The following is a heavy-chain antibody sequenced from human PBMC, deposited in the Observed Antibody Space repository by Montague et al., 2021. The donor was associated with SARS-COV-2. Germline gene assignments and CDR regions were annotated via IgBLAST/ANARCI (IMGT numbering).Heavy chain of an antibody. CDR3: ARDRPPVATTFYYYYYGMDV. CDR1: GGSISSGSYY. D-gene: IGHD5-12*01. V-gene: IGHV4-61*02. CDR2: IYTSGST. Sequence: TLSLTCTVSGGSISSGSYYWSWIRQPAGKGLEWIGRIYTSGSTNYNPSLKSRVTISVGTSKNQFSLKLSSVTAADTAVYYCARDRPPVATTFYYYYYGMDVWGQGTTVTVSS. J-gene: IGHJ6*02.